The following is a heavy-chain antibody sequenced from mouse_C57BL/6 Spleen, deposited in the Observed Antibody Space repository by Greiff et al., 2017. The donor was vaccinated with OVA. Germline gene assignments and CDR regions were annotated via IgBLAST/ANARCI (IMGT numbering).Heavy chain of an antibody. V-gene: IGHV1-22*01. CDR3: ALGGYPYYYAMDY. CDR1: GYTFTDYN. Sequence: EVKLMESGPELVKPGASVKMSCKASGYTFTDYNMHWVKQSHGKSLEWIGYINPNNGGTSYNQKFKGKATLTVNKSSSTAYMELRSLTSEDSAVYYCALGGYPYYYAMDYWGQGTSVTVSS. CDR2: INPNNGGT. D-gene: IGHD2-2*01. J-gene: IGHJ4*01.